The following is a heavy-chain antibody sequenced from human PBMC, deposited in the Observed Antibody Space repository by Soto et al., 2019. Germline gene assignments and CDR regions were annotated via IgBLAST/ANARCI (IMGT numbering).Heavy chain of an antibody. CDR1: GFTFSSYG. J-gene: IGHJ1*01. D-gene: IGHD2-15*01. Sequence: QVQLVESGGGVVQPGRSLRLSCAASGFTFSSYGMHWVRQAPGKGLEWVAVISYDGSNKNYADSVKGRFTTSRDNSKNTLYLQMNSLRAADTAVYYCATDRDIVVVVAALQHWGQGTLVTVSS. CDR3: ATDRDIVVVVAALQH. CDR2: ISYDGSNK. V-gene: IGHV3-30*03.